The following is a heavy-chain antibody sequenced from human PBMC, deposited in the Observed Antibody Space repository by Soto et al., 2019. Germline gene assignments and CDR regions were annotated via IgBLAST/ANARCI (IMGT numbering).Heavy chain of an antibody. J-gene: IGHJ4*02. D-gene: IGHD2-15*01. CDR1: GGTFSNYI. V-gene: IGHV1-69*01. CDR3: ARTDLRYCSGGASYKGFDS. Sequence: QVQLVQSGAEVKKPGSSVKVSCKASGGTFSNYILNWVRQAPGQGLEWMGEIIPVFATTNYAQKFQGRVSITADESTSTAYMELSSLRSEDTAVFYCARTDLRYCSGGASYKGFDSWGQGTLVTVSS. CDR2: IIPVFATT.